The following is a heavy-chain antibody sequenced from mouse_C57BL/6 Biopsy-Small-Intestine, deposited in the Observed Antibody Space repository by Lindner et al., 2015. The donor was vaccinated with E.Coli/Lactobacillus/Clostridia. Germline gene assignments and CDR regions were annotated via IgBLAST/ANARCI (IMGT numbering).Heavy chain of an antibody. Sequence: VQLQESGGGLVKPGGSLKLSCAASGFTFSDYGMHWVRQAPEKGLEWVAYISSGSSTIYYADTVKGRFTISRDNAKNTLFLQMTSLRSEDTAMYYCARNGYYSSWFAYWGQGTLVTVSA. CDR2: ISSGSSTI. D-gene: IGHD2-3*01. V-gene: IGHV5-17*01. CDR3: ARNGYYSSWFAY. J-gene: IGHJ3*01. CDR1: GFTFSDYG.